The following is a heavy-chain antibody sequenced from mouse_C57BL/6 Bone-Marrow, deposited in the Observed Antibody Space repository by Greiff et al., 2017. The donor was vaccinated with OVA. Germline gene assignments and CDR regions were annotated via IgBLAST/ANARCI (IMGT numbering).Heavy chain of an antibody. V-gene: IGHV6-3*01. CDR3: TGLNKYYGNFWFAY. D-gene: IGHD2-1*01. CDR1: GFTFSNYW. Sequence: DVMLVESGGGLVQPGGSMKLSCVASGFTFSNYWMNWVRQSPEKGLEWVAQIRLKSDNYATHYAESVKGRFTISRDDSKSSVYLQMNNLRAEDTGIYYCTGLNKYYGNFWFAYWGQGTLVTVSA. J-gene: IGHJ3*01. CDR2: IRLKSDNYAT.